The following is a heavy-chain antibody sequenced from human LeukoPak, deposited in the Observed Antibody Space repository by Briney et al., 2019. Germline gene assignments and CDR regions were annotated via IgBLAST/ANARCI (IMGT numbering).Heavy chain of an antibody. D-gene: IGHD3-10*01. Sequence: ASVKVSCKASGYTFTSYDINWVRQATGQGLEWMGWMNPNSGNTGYAQKFQGRVTMTRNTSISTAYMELSGLRSEDTAVYYCARNPGEYYYYGMDVWGQGTTVTVSS. V-gene: IGHV1-8*01. CDR3: ARNPGEYYYYGMDV. CDR2: MNPNSGNT. J-gene: IGHJ6*02. CDR1: GYTFTSYD.